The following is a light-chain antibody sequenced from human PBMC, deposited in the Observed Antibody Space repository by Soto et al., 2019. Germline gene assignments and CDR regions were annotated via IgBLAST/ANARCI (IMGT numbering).Light chain of an antibody. CDR1: QGISNY. V-gene: IGKV1-33*01. CDR2: DAS. CDR3: QQYENLPT. Sequence: DIQMTQSPSSLSASVGDRFTITCRASQGISNYLAWFQQKPGRAPKLLIYDASNLEAGVPSRFRGSGSGTDFTFTISRLQPEDIATYYCQQYENLPTFGQGTRLEIK. J-gene: IGKJ5*01.